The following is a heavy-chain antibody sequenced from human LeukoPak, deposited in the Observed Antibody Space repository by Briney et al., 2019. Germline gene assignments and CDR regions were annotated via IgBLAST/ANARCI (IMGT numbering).Heavy chain of an antibody. D-gene: IGHD1-26*01. Sequence: SETLSLTCTVSGGSISNHYWSWIRQPPGKGLEWIGCMHSSGSTSYNLSLKSRLTMSIDTSKNQLSLKMRSVTTADTAVYYCAGDIRIVGATLYFDYWGQGTLVTVSS. V-gene: IGHV4-59*11. J-gene: IGHJ4*02. CDR1: GGSISNHY. CDR3: AGDIRIVGATLYFDY. CDR2: MHSSGST.